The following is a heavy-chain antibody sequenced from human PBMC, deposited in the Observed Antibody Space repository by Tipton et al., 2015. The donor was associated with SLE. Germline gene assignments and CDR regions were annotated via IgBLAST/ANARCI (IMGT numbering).Heavy chain of an antibody. Sequence: SLRLSCAASGLTFSDYGMHWFRQPPGKGLEWVAVISDDGSNKDYADSVKGRFTISRDNSRNTLYLQLTGLRVEDTAVYYCARDSGREWGWFGPYWGQGTLVAVSS. V-gene: IGHV3-30*04. CDR1: GLTFSDYG. CDR2: ISDDGSNK. D-gene: IGHD3-10*01. J-gene: IGHJ4*02. CDR3: ARDSGREWGWFGPY.